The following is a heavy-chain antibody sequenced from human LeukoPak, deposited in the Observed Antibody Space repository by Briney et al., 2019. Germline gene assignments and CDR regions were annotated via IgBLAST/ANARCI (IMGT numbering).Heavy chain of an antibody. Sequence: GGSLRLSCAASGFTFSNYSMAWVRQAPGKGLEWVSLISSSSSYIYYADSVKGRFTISRDNAKNSLYLQMNSLRTEDTALYYCAHTVTPRYFQFWGQGTLVTVSS. J-gene: IGHJ1*01. CDR2: ISSSSSYI. CDR1: GFTFSNYS. CDR3: AHTVTPRYFQF. V-gene: IGHV3-21*01. D-gene: IGHD4-17*01.